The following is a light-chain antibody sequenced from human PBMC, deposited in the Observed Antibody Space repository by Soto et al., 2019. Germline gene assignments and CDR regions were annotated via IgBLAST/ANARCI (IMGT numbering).Light chain of an antibody. CDR1: QSVSSSH. CDR3: QQYGTSAGT. V-gene: IGKV3-20*01. Sequence: EIVLTQSPGTLSLSPGDRATLSCRASQSVSSSHLAWYQQNPGQAPRLLIYGATSRATGIPDRFSGSGSGTDFTLTISRLQPEDFAVYYCQQYGTSAGTFGQGTKVDIK. CDR2: GAT. J-gene: IGKJ1*01.